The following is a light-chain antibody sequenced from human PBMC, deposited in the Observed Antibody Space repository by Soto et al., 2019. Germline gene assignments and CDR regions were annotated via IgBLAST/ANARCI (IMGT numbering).Light chain of an antibody. CDR1: QSVNTW. CDR3: QQYRGYSRT. V-gene: IGKV1-5*01. CDR2: EAS. J-gene: IGKJ1*01. Sequence: DIQMTQSPSTLSASVGDKITIACRASQSVNTWVAWYQQKPGEVPRLLIYEASFLPSWVSSRFRGSGSGTEFTLTLTNLQPDDFATYYCQQYRGYSRTFGQGTKVE.